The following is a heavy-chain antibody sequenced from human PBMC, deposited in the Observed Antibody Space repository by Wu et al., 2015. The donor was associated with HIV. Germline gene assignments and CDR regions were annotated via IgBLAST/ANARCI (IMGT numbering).Heavy chain of an antibody. Sequence: QVQLQESGPGLVKPSETLSLTCVVSGTSVSSDYYWGWIRQTPGKGLEWIGTLYHTGSTYYNPSLKSRVTISVDTSQNHFSLKLSSVTAADTAVYYCARVSGWSRFDYWGQGTLVTVSS. V-gene: IGHV4-38-2*01. CDR2: LYHTGST. CDR1: GTSVSSDYY. CDR3: ARVSGWSRFDY. D-gene: IGHD6-19*01. J-gene: IGHJ4*02.